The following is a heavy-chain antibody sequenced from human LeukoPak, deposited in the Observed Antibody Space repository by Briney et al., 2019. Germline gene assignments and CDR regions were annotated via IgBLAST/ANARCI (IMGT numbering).Heavy chain of an antibody. CDR3: ARDVDPYYDSSGHTSPFDY. CDR1: GDSVSSNSAA. J-gene: IGHJ4*02. CDR2: TYYRSKWYN. V-gene: IGHV6-1*01. D-gene: IGHD3-22*01. Sequence: SQTLSLTCAISGDSVSSNSAAWSWIRQSPSRGLEWLGRTYYRSKWYNDYAVSVKSRITINPDTSKNQFSLQLNSVTPEDTAVYYCARDVDPYYDSSGHTSPFDYWGQGTLVTVSS.